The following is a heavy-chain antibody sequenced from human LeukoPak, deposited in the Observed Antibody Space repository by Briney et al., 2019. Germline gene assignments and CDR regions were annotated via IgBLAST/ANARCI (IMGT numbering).Heavy chain of an antibody. D-gene: IGHD6-19*01. CDR3: ARDKIAVAGSSWDY. CDR1: GGTFSSYA. Sequence: SVKVSCKASGGTFSSYAISWVRQAPGQGLEWMGRIIPILGIANYAQKFQGRVTITADKSTSTAYMELSSLRSEDTAVYYCARDKIAVAGSSWDYWGQGTLVTVSS. J-gene: IGHJ4*02. V-gene: IGHV1-69*04. CDR2: IIPILGIA.